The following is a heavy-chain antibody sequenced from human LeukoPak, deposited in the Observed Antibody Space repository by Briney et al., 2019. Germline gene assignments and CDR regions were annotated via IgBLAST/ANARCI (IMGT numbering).Heavy chain of an antibody. V-gene: IGHV3-21*01. CDR3: ARRGYHDYSGFDY. CDR2: ISGRSDDI. J-gene: IGHJ4*02. D-gene: IGHD1-26*01. Sequence: GGSLRLSCAGSEFTFSSYSMHWVRQAPGKGLEWVSSISGRSDDIYYADSVQGRFTISRDNSKNSLYLQIKSLRAEATALYYCARRGYHDYSGFDYWGQGTLVTVSS. CDR1: EFTFSSYS.